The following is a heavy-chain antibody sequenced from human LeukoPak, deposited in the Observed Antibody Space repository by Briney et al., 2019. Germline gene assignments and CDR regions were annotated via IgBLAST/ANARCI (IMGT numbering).Heavy chain of an antibody. Sequence: GGSLRLSCEASGFTFSNYWMSWVRQAPGKGLERVANIKQDGSEEYYVDSVKGRFTISRDNAKNSLYLQLNSLRAEDTAVYYCARASGSYYKFDYWGQGTLVTVSS. J-gene: IGHJ4*02. CDR3: ARASGSYYKFDY. CDR1: GFTFSNYW. CDR2: IKQDGSEE. V-gene: IGHV3-7*04. D-gene: IGHD1-26*01.